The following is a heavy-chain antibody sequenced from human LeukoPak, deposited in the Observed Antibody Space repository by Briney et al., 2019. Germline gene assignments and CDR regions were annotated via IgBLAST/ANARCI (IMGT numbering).Heavy chain of an antibody. V-gene: IGHV1-18*04. CDR2: ISAYNGNR. Sequence: ASVKVSCKASGYTFTGYYMHWMRQAPGQGLEWMGWISAYNGNRNYAQKLQGRVTMTTDTSTRTAYMELRSLRSDDAAVYYCARVYVDYLDYWGQGSLVTVSS. J-gene: IGHJ4*02. CDR3: ARVYVDYLDY. CDR1: GYTFTGYY. D-gene: IGHD3-16*01.